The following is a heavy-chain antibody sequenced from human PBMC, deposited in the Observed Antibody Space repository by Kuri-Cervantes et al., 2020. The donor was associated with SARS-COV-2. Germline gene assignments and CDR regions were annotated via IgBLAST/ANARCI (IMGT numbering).Heavy chain of an antibody. CDR1: GGSFSGYY. Sequence: SQTLSLTCAVYGGSFSGYYWSWIRQPPGKGLEWIGEINHSGSTNYNPSLKSRVTISVDTSKNQFSPKLSSVTAADTAVYYCARLLRQKYCSGGSCYGWIWGQGTMVTVSS. V-gene: IGHV4-34*01. J-gene: IGHJ3*02. CDR3: ARLLRQKYCSGGSCYGWI. D-gene: IGHD2-15*01. CDR2: INHSGST.